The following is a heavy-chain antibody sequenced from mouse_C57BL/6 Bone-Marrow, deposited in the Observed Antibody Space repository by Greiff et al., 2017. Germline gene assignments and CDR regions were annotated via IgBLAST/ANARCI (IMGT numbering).Heavy chain of an antibody. CDR3: ARRGLAFYYYGGSSAWFAY. J-gene: IGHJ3*01. CDR2: IDPSVSYT. CDR1: GYTFTSYW. Sequence: QVQLQQPGAELVRPGTSVKLSCKASGYTFTSYWLHWVKQRPGQGLEWIGVIDPSVSYTNYNQKFKGKAPLTVDTSSSTAYMQLSSVTSEDSAVYCCARRGLAFYYYGGSSAWFAYWGQGSLVTVSA. V-gene: IGHV1-59*01. D-gene: IGHD1-1*01.